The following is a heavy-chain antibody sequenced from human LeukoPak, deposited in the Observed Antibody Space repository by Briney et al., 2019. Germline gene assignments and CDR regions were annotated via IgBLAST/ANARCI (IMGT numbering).Heavy chain of an antibody. CDR2: IKQDGSEK. CDR3: ARTKWGLGVRFDY. J-gene: IGHJ4*02. Sequence: PGGSLRLSCAASGFTFSNYWMSWVRQAPGKGLEWVANIKQDGSEKYYVDSVKGRFTISRDNAKNSLYLQMNSLRAEDTAVYYCARTKWGLGVRFDYWGQGTLVTVSS. V-gene: IGHV3-7*01. CDR1: GFTFSNYW. D-gene: IGHD1-26*01.